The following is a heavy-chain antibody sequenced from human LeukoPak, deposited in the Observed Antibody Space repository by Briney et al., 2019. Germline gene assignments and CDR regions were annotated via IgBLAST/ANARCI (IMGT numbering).Heavy chain of an antibody. Sequence: PGGSLRLSCAASGFTFDDYAMHWVRQAPGKGLEWVSGISWNSGSIGYADSVKGRFTISRDNAKNSLYLQMNSLRAEDTAVYYCAKPGGDIVVVVAATVDNYFDYWGQGTLVTVSS. CDR1: GFTFDDYA. V-gene: IGHV3-9*01. J-gene: IGHJ4*02. CDR2: ISWNSGSI. CDR3: AKPGGDIVVVVAATVDNYFDY. D-gene: IGHD2-15*01.